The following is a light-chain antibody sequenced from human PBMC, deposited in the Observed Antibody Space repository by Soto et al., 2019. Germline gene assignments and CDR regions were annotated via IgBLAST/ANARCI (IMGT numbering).Light chain of an antibody. CDR3: QQYGSSPRT. V-gene: IGKV3-20*01. CDR1: HSVSSSY. Sequence: EIVLTQSPGTLSLSPWERATLSCRASHSVSSSYLAWYQQKPGQAPRLLIYGASSRATGIPDRFSGSGSGTDFTLTISRLEPEDFAVYYCQQYGSSPRTFGQGTRLEIK. CDR2: GAS. J-gene: IGKJ5*01.